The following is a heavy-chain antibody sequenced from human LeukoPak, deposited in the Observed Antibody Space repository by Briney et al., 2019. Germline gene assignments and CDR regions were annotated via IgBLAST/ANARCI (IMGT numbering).Heavy chain of an antibody. J-gene: IGHJ4*02. Sequence: GGSLRLSCAASGFTFSSYSMNWVRQAPGKGLEGVSYISAISSSSTYYADSVKGRFTISRDNAKNSLYLQMNSLTAEDTAIYYCAKHQPAQRVVDYWGQGTLVTVSS. V-gene: IGHV3-48*04. CDR2: ISAISSSST. CDR1: GFTFSSYS. CDR3: AKHQPAQRVVDY. D-gene: IGHD2-15*01.